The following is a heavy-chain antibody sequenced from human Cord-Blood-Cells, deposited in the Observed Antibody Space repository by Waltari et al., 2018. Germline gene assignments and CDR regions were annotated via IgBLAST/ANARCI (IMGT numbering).Heavy chain of an antibody. CDR3: ARVGYSGYWDY. CDR1: GYSISSGYY. CDR2: IYHSGST. V-gene: IGHV4-38-2*01. J-gene: IGHJ4*02. Sequence: QVQLQESGPGLVKPSETLSLTCAVSGYSISSGYYWGWIRQPPGTGLEWIGSIYHSGSTYYNPSLKSRVTISVDTSKNQFSLKLSSVTAADTAVYYCARVGYSGYWDYWGQGTLVTVSS. D-gene: IGHD5-12*01.